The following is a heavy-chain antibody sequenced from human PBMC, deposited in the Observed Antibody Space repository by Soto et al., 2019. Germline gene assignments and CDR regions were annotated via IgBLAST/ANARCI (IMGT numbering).Heavy chain of an antibody. CDR2: MNPNSGNT. Sequence: QVQLVQSGAEVKKPGASVKVSCKASGYTFTSYDINWVRQATGQGLEWMGWMNPNSGNTGYAQKFQGRVTMTRNTAVSRAYRQLSSLRAEDTAVYYCARGEAAGGSYYVGWFDPWGQGTLVTVSS. CDR1: GYTFTSYD. D-gene: IGHD1-26*01. CDR3: ARGEAAGGSYYVGWFDP. V-gene: IGHV1-8*01. J-gene: IGHJ5*02.